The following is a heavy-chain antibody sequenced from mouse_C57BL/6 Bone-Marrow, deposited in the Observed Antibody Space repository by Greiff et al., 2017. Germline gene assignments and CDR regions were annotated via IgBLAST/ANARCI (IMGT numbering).Heavy chain of an antibody. V-gene: IGHV1-78*01. J-gene: IGHJ4*01. Sequence: QVQLQQSDAELVKPGASVTISCKVSGYTFTDHTIHWMKQRPEQGLEWIGYIYPRDGSTKYNEKFKGKATLTAEKSSSTAYMQLNSLTSEYSAVYFCARRVPSYAMDYWGQGTSVTVSS. CDR1: GYTFTDHT. D-gene: IGHD5-1*01. CDR2: IYPRDGST. CDR3: ARRVPSYAMDY.